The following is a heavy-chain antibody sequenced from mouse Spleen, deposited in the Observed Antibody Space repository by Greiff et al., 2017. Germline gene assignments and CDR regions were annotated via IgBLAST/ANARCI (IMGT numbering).Heavy chain of an antibody. J-gene: IGHJ4*01. D-gene: IGHD1-1*01. CDR2: IGPGSGST. V-gene: IGHV1-77*01. CDR1: GYTFTDYY. Sequence: QVHVKQSGAELVKPGASVKISCKASGYTFTDYYINWVKQRPGQGLEWIGKIGPGSGSTYYNEKFKGKATLTADKSSSTAYMQLSSLTSEDSAVYFCAREKRTYYYGSSYGPYAMDYWGQGTSVTVSS. CDR3: AREKRTYYYGSSYGPYAMDY.